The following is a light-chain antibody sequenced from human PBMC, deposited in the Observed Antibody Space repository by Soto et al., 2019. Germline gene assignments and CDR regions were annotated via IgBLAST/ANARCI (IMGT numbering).Light chain of an antibody. CDR3: QQYGSSPLT. Sequence: IVMTQSPATPSVSPGERATPSCTASQSVSSYLAWYQQKPGQAPRLLIYGASSRATGVPDRFSGSGSGTDFTLTISRLEPEDFAVYYCQQYGSSPLTVGPGAKVDNK. J-gene: IGKJ3*01. CDR2: GAS. CDR1: QSVSSY. V-gene: IGKV3-20*01.